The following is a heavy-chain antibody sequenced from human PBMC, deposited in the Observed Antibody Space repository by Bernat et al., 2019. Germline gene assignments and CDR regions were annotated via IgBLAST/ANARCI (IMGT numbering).Heavy chain of an antibody. CDR2: ITSTSSYI. V-gene: IGHV3-21*01. Sequence: EVQLVESGGGLVKPGGSLRLSCAASGFTFSSYSMNWVRQAPGKGLEWVSSITSTSSYIYYPESVKGRFTISRDNAKNSLYLQMNSLSAEDTAVYYCARERSSSSHSDYWGQGPLVTVSS. CDR1: GFTFSSYS. CDR3: ARERSSSSHSDY. D-gene: IGHD6-6*01. J-gene: IGHJ4*02.